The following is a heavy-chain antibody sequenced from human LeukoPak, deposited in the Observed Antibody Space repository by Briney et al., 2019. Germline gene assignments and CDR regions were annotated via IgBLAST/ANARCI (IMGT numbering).Heavy chain of an antibody. V-gene: IGHV3-23*01. CDR3: AKEGGYCSSSSCSDYFDY. Sequence: GGSLSLFCTASGFTFGRHAMSWVRQAPGEGLEWVSTISGAGGSTYYADSVKGRFTIARDNSKDTLYLQVNSLRAEGTAVYFCAKEGGYCSSSSCSDYFDYWGQGTLVTVSS. CDR1: GFTFGRHA. J-gene: IGHJ4*02. D-gene: IGHD2-15*01. CDR2: ISGAGGST.